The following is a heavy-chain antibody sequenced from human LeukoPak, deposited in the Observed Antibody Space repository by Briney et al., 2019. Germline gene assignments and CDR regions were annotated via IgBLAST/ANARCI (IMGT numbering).Heavy chain of an antibody. Sequence: SETLSLTCTVSGGSISSSSYYWGWIRQPSGKGLEWIGSIYYSGSTYYNPSLKSRVTISVDTSKNQFSLKLSSVTAADTAVYYCARLLVGTLYYFDCWGQGTLVTVSS. CDR1: GGSISSSSYY. D-gene: IGHD2-21*02. J-gene: IGHJ4*02. CDR2: IYYSGST. V-gene: IGHV4-39*01. CDR3: ARLLVGTLYYFDC.